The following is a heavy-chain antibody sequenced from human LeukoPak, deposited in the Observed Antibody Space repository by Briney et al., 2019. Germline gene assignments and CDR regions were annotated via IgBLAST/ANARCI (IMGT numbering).Heavy chain of an antibody. CDR3: ASTNIARY. CDR1: GFTFSSYG. J-gene: IGHJ4*02. CDR2: IWYDGSNK. D-gene: IGHD5-18*01. V-gene: IGHV3-33*01. Sequence: PGGSLRLSCAASGFTFSSYGMHWVRQAPGKGLEWVAVIWYDGSNKNYADSVKGRFTISRDNSKNTLYLQMNSLRAEDTAVYYCASTNIARYWGQGTLVTVSS.